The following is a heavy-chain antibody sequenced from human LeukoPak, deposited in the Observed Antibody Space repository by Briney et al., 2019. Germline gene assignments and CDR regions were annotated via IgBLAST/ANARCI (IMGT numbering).Heavy chain of an antibody. CDR3: ARHYGP. J-gene: IGHJ5*02. CDR1: GFTFSDFF. Sequence: GSLRLSCTTSGFTFSDFFMTWIRQPPGKGLEWIGSIYDSGSTYYNPSLKSRVTISVDTSKNQLSLKLNSVTAADTAVYYCARHYGPWGQGTLVTVSS. V-gene: IGHV4-39*01. D-gene: IGHD3-10*01. CDR2: IYDSGST.